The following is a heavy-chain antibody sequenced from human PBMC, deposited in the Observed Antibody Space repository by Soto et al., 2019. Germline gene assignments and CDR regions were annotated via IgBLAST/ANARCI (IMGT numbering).Heavy chain of an antibody. D-gene: IGHD2-2*01. CDR2: IYYSGST. CDR1: GGSISSYY. Sequence: SETLSLTCTVSGGSISSYYWSWIRQPPGKGLEWIGYIYYSGSTNYNPSLKSRVTISVDTSKNQFSLKLSSVTAADTAVYYCARVLREVPAAMYYYYMDVWGKGTTVTVSS. V-gene: IGHV4-59*01. J-gene: IGHJ6*03. CDR3: ARVLREVPAAMYYYYMDV.